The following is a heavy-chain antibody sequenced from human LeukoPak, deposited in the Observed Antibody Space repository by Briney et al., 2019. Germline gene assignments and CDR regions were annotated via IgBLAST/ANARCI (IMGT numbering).Heavy chain of an antibody. D-gene: IGHD2-21*02. Sequence: PGGSLRLSCEASGFIFSNYWMSWVRQAPGKGLEWVANIKYDGSETYYVDSVKGRFTISRDNGKNSLYVQMNSLRADDTAVYYCARGTVTAPGIDYWGQGTLVTVSS. J-gene: IGHJ4*02. CDR3: ARGTVTAPGIDY. CDR1: GFIFSNYW. CDR2: IKYDGSET. V-gene: IGHV3-7*01.